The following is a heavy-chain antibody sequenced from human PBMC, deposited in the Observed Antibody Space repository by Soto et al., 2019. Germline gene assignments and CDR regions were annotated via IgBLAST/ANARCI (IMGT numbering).Heavy chain of an antibody. D-gene: IGHD6-19*01. CDR3: TRGKSIAVPEGP. CDR1: GYTFATYG. Sequence: QVQLVQSGGEVKKPGASMKVSCKASGYTFATYGVSWVRQAPGRGLESVGWVSAINGATSSAQNFQDRLIMTTDTSTSTAYMELRSLRSDDTAIYYCTRGKSIAVPEGPWGQGTLVTVSS. CDR2: VSAINGAT. V-gene: IGHV1-18*01. J-gene: IGHJ5*02.